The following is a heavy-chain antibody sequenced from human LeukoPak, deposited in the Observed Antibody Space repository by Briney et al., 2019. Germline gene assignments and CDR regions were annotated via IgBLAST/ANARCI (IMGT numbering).Heavy chain of an antibody. Sequence: SETLSLTCAVYGGSFSGYYWSWIRQPPGKGLEWIGYIYHSGSTYYNPSLKSRVTISVDTSNNQFSLKLNSVTAADTAVYYCARARDGYNFYFDYWGQGTLVTVSS. J-gene: IGHJ4*02. CDR1: GGSFSGYY. CDR2: IYHSGST. D-gene: IGHD5-24*01. CDR3: ARARDGYNFYFDY. V-gene: IGHV4-34*01.